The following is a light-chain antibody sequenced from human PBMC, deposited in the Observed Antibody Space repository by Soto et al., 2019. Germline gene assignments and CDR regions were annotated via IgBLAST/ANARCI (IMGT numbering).Light chain of an antibody. CDR2: LGS. J-gene: IGKJ1*01. CDR1: QSLLHSNGYNY. CDR3: MQALQTPPT. V-gene: IGKV2-28*01. Sequence: DIVMTQSPLSLPVTPGEPASISCRSSQSLLHSNGYNYLDWYLQKPGQSPQLLIYLGSNRASGVPDRFSGSGSGTDFTLKISRVEAEEVGVYYGMQALQTPPTFGQGTKVEIK.